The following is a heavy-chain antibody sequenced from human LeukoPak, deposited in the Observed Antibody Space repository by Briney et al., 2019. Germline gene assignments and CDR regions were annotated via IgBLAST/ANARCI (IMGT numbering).Heavy chain of an antibody. Sequence: PSETLSLTCTVSGGSISSSSYYWGWTRQPPGKGLEWIGSIYYSGTTYYNPSLKSRVTRRVDTSKNQFSLKLSSVTAADTAVYYCARGGKDILTGYGLVLFDYWGQGTLVTVSS. CDR2: IYYSGTT. CDR1: GGSISSSSYY. D-gene: IGHD3-9*01. V-gene: IGHV4-39*07. CDR3: ARGGKDILTGYGLVLFDY. J-gene: IGHJ4*02.